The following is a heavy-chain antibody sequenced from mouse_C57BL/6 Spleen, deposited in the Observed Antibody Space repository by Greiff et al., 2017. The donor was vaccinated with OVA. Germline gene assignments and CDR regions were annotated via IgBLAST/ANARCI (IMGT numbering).Heavy chain of an antibody. CDR2: IYPGSGST. Sequence: QVHVKQPGAELVKPGASVKMSCKASGYTFTSYWITWVKQRPGQGLEWIGDIYPGSGSTNYNEKFKSKATLTVDTSSSTAYMQLSSLTSEDSAVYYCARWPLRGAMDYWGQGTSVTVSS. J-gene: IGHJ4*01. CDR3: ARWPLRGAMDY. CDR1: GYTFTSYW. D-gene: IGHD1-1*01. V-gene: IGHV1-55*01.